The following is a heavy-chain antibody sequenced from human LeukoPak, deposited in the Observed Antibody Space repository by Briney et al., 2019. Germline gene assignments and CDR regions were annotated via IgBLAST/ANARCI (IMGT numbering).Heavy chain of an antibody. J-gene: IGHJ4*02. D-gene: IGHD2/OR15-2a*01. CDR3: ARHENIIMVPTAHAFDY. V-gene: IGHV4-39*01. CDR2: IYYSEDS. Sequence: KPSETLSLTCTVSGDSISSTNYYWGWIRQPPGKGLEWIGTIYYSEDSYYNPSLKSRASISVDTSKNRFSLSVNSVTAADTAVYFCARHENIIMVPTAHAFDYWGQGALVTVSS. CDR1: GDSISSTNYY.